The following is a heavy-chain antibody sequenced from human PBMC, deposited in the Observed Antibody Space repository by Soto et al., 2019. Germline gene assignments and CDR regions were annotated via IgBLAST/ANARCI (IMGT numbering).Heavy chain of an antibody. Sequence: GASVKVSCKASGYTFTGYYMHWVRQAPGQGLEWMGWINPNSGGTNYAQKFQGWVTMTRDTSISTAYMELSRLRSDDTAVYYCARGHEEWDIVVVPAALGGHDDWFDPWGQGTLVTVSS. V-gene: IGHV1-2*04. D-gene: IGHD2-2*01. CDR3: ARGHEEWDIVVVPAALGGHDDWFDP. CDR1: GYTFTGYY. J-gene: IGHJ5*02. CDR2: INPNSGGT.